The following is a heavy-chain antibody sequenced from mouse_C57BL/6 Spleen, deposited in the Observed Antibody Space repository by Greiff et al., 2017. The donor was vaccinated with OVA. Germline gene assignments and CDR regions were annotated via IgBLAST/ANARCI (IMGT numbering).Heavy chain of an antibody. J-gene: IGHJ4*01. CDR2: YPGSGNTY. CDR3: DYGAMDY. CDR1: YTFTDYYM. V-gene: IGHV1-83*01. Sequence: VQLQQSGPELVKPGASVKMSCKASGYTFTDYYMHWVKQKPGKGLEWIGEIYPGSGNTYYNEKFKGKATLTADTSSSTAYMQLSSLTSEDSAVYFCYDYGAMDYWGQGTSVTVSS.